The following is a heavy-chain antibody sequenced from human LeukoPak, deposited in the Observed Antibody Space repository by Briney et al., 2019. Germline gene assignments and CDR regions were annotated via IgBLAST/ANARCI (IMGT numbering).Heavy chain of an antibody. CDR3: ARYGGKVGIAFDI. J-gene: IGHJ3*02. D-gene: IGHD4-23*01. CDR1: GGTFSSYA. CDR2: IIPIFGTA. V-gene: IGHV1-69*05. Sequence: SVKVSCKASGGTFSSYAISWVRQAPGQGLEWMGGIIPIFGTANYAQKFQGRVTITTDESTSTAYMELSSLRSEDTAVYYCARYGGKVGIAFDIWGQGTMVTVSS.